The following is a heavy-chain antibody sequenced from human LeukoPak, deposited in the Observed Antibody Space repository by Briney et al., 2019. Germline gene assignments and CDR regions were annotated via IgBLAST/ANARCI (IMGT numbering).Heavy chain of an antibody. Sequence: GGSLRLSCAASGFTFTTYWMHWVRQAPGKGLVWVSHINSDGSITSYADSVKGRFTISRDNAKDTLYLQMNSLRAEDTAVYYCARSTTPDYWGQGTLVTVSS. CDR1: GFTFTTYW. D-gene: IGHD1-1*01. J-gene: IGHJ4*02. V-gene: IGHV3-74*01. CDR2: INSDGSIT. CDR3: ARSTTPDY.